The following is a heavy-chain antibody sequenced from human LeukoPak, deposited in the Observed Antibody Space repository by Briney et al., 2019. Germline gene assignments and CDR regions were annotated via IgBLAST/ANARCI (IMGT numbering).Heavy chain of an antibody. Sequence: GGSLRLSCAASGFTFSSYAMHWVRQAPGKGLEWVAVISYDGSNKYYADSVKGRFTISRDNYKNTLYLQMNSLRPEDTAVYYCARYCSSTSCYRSHMDVWGKGTTVTVSS. V-gene: IGHV3-30*04. J-gene: IGHJ6*03. CDR2: ISYDGSNK. D-gene: IGHD2-2*02. CDR3: ARYCSSTSCYRSHMDV. CDR1: GFTFSSYA.